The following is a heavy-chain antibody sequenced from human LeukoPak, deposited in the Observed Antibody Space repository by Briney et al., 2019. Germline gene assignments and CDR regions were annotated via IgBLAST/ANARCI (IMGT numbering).Heavy chain of an antibody. CDR2: IKQDGSEK. CDR1: GFIFSSYW. V-gene: IGHV3-7*01. D-gene: IGHD3-16*01. Sequence: GGSLRLSCAASGFIFSSYWMSWVRQAPGKGLEWVANIKQDGSEKYYVDSVKGRFSISRDNAKNSLYLQMNNLRAEDTAVYYCAEGDYMDVWGKGTTVIVSS. J-gene: IGHJ6*03. CDR3: AEGDYMDV.